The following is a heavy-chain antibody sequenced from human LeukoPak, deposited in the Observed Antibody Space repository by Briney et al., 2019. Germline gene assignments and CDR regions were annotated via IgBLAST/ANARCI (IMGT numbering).Heavy chain of an antibody. J-gene: IGHJ4*02. CDR3: AKAVYYDFWSGGFDY. Sequence: QTGGSLRLSCAASGFTFDDYAMHWVRQAPGKGLEWVSGISWNSGSIGYADSVKGRFTISRDNAKNSLYLQMNSLRAEDMALYYCAKAVYYDFWSGGFDYWGQGTLVTVSS. CDR2: ISWNSGSI. D-gene: IGHD3-3*01. CDR1: GFTFDDYA. V-gene: IGHV3-9*03.